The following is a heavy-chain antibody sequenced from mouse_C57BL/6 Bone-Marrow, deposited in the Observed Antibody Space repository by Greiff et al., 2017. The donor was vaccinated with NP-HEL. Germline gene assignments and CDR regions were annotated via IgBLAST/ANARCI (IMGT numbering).Heavy chain of an antibody. CDR3: ARATYYDYDGAMDF. CDR2: IDPSDSYT. V-gene: IGHV1-59*01. CDR1: GYTFTSYW. Sequence: QVQLQQPGAELVRPGTSVKLSCKASGYTFTSYWMHWVKQRPGQGLEWIGVIDPSDSYTNYNQKFKGKATLTVDTSSSTAYMQLSSLTSEDSAVYYCARATYYDYDGAMDFWGQGTSVTVSS. D-gene: IGHD2-4*01. J-gene: IGHJ4*01.